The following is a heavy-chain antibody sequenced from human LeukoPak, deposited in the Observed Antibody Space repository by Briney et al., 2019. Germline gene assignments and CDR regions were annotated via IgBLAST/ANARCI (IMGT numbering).Heavy chain of an antibody. V-gene: IGHV1-18*01. J-gene: IGHJ2*01. Sequence: ASVKVSCKASGYTFTSYGISWVRQAPGQGLEWMGWISAYNGNTNYAQKLQGRVTMTTDTSTSTAYMELRSLRSDDTAVYYYARSPTYRLPIVVVPAANYWYFDLWGRGTLVTVSS. D-gene: IGHD2-2*01. CDR2: ISAYNGNT. CDR3: ARSPTYRLPIVVVPAANYWYFDL. CDR1: GYTFTSYG.